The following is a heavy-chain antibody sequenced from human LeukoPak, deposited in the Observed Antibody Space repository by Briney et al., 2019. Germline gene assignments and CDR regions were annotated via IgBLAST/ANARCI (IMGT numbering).Heavy chain of an antibody. J-gene: IGHJ4*02. Sequence: SETLSLTCTLSTGSISSYYWSWIRQPPGKGLEWIGFIWNSGITNYNPSLRTRVTISADTSKSQFSLKLGSVTAADTAVYYCARLLYDTGDYYYFDYWGQGILVTVFS. V-gene: IGHV4-59*08. CDR1: TGSISSYY. D-gene: IGHD3-22*01. CDR3: ARLLYDTGDYYYFDY. CDR2: IWNSGIT.